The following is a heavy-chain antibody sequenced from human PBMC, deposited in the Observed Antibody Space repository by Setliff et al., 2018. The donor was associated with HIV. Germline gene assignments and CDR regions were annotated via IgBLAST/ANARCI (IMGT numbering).Heavy chain of an antibody. Sequence: ASVKVSCKASGYTFTAYYMHWVRQAPGQGLEWMGIINPSGGGTNFAQKFQGRVTMTRDTSTSTVYMELNSLRSEDTAVYYCARGGPGSSFGYDWFDPWGQGTPVTVSS. CDR3: ARGGPGSSFGYDWFDP. D-gene: IGHD5-18*01. CDR1: GYTFTAYY. CDR2: INPSGGGT. V-gene: IGHV1-46*01. J-gene: IGHJ5*02.